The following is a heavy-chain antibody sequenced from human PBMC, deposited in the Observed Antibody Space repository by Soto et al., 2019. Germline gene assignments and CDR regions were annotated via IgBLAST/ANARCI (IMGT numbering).Heavy chain of an antibody. Sequence: SVKVSSKASGGTFSSYAISWVRQAPGQGLEWMGGIIPIFGTANYAQKFQGRVTITADESTSTAYMELSSLRSEDTAMYYCARVQVLRYLDWSARGGMDVWGQGTTVSVSS. CDR3: ARVQVLRYLDWSARGGMDV. J-gene: IGHJ6*02. D-gene: IGHD3-9*01. V-gene: IGHV1-69*13. CDR2: IIPIFGTA. CDR1: GGTFSSYA.